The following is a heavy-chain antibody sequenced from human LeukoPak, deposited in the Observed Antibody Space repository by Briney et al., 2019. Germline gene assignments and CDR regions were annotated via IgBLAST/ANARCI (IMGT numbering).Heavy chain of an antibody. Sequence: PGGSLGLSCAASGFSFISYGMTWVRQVPGKEPEWVSAISGSGDLRYYADSVKGRFTISRDNSRNTLYLQMNSLRAEDTAVYYCAKVNSSHWGQGTLVTVSS. V-gene: IGHV3-23*01. CDR1: GFSFISYG. J-gene: IGHJ4*02. D-gene: IGHD6-13*01. CDR3: AKVNSSH. CDR2: ISGSGDLR.